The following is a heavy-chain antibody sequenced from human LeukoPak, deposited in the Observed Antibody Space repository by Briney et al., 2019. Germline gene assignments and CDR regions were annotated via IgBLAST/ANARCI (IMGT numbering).Heavy chain of an antibody. Sequence: SETLSLTCTVSGGSISSYYWSWIRQPPGKGLERIGYIYYSGSTNYNPSLKSRVTISVHTSKNQFSLKLSSVTAADTAVYYRARGTLYDSSGQTFDYWGQGTLVTVSS. J-gene: IGHJ4*02. CDR1: GGSISSYY. CDR2: IYYSGST. D-gene: IGHD3-22*01. CDR3: ARGTLYDSSGQTFDY. V-gene: IGHV4-59*01.